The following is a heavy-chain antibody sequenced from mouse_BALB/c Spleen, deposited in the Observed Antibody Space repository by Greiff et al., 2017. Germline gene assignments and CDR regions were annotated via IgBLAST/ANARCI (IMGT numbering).Heavy chain of an antibody. CDR2: INPSNGGT. V-gene: IGHV1S81*02. J-gene: IGHJ4*01. CDR1: GYTFTSYY. CDR3: TREARYAMDY. Sequence: VKLQQSGAELVKPGASVKLSCKASGYTFTSYYMYWVKQRPGQGLEWIGEINPSNGGTNFNEKFKSKATLTVDKSSSTAYMQLSSLTSEDSAVYYCTREARYAMDYWGQGTSVTVSS.